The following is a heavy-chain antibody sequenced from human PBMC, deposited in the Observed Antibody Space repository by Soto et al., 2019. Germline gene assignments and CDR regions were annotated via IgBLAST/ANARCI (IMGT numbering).Heavy chain of an antibody. V-gene: IGHV3-15*01. CDR2: IKSKTDGGTT. D-gene: IGHD2-2*01. Sequence: GGSLRLSCAASGFTFSNAWMSWVRQAPGKGLEWVGRIKSKTDGGTTDYAAPVKGRFTISRDDSKNTLYLQMNSLKTEDTAVYYCQGATGLYCSSTSCYVSYYYYYMDVWGKGTTVTVSS. CDR3: QGATGLYCSSTSCYVSYYYYYMDV. J-gene: IGHJ6*03. CDR1: GFTFSNAW.